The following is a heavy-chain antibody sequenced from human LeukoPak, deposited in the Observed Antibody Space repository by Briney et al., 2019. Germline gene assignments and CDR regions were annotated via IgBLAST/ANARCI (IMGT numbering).Heavy chain of an antibody. CDR2: ISSDGSNK. V-gene: IGHV3-30*03. D-gene: IGHD2-15*01. CDR1: GFTFSSYA. CDR3: EGYCSGSYCSRSFDY. J-gene: IGHJ4*02. Sequence: PGGSLRLSCAASGFTFSSYAMHWVRQAPGKGLEWVALISSDGSNKYYAVSVKGRFTIFRDNSKNTVYLQMDSLRAEDTAVYYCEGYCSGSYCSRSFDYWGQGTLVTVSS.